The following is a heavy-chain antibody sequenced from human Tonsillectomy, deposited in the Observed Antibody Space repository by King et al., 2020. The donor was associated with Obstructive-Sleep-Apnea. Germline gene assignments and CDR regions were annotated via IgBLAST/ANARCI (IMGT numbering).Heavy chain of an antibody. Sequence: VQLVESGGGLVQTGGSLRLSCSASGFTVSINYMSWVRHAPGKGLVWGLVSYSVGSTYYADAVKSRVTISRHNSKNTLYLQMNSLRAEDTAVYYCARSRSGSYPDAFDIWGQGTMVTVSS. CDR1: GFTVSINY. J-gene: IGHJ3*02. V-gene: IGHV3-53*04. CDR3: ARSRSGSYPDAFDI. D-gene: IGHD1-26*01. CDR2: SYSVGST.